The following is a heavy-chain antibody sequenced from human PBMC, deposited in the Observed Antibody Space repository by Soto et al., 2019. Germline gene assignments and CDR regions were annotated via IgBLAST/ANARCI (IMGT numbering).Heavy chain of an antibody. CDR3: ARDQVTTYGYYYYYGMDV. CDR2: ISYDGSNK. Sequence: GGSLRLSCAASGFTFSSYAMHWVRQAPGKGLEWVAVISYDGSNKYYADSVKGRFTISRDNSKNTLYLQMNSLRAEDTAVYYCARDQVTTYGYYYYYGMDVWGQGTTVTVSS. CDR1: GFTFSSYA. D-gene: IGHD4-17*01. V-gene: IGHV3-30-3*01. J-gene: IGHJ6*02.